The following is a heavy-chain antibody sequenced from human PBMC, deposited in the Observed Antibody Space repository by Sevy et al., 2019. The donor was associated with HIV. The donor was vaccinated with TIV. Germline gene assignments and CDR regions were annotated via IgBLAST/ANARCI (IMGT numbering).Heavy chain of an antibody. Sequence: GGSLRLSCAASGFSVSDTYMSWVRQAPGKGLEWVSVIYSGDKTYHADSVKGRFTISRDSSKNTIYLQLNSLRTEDTXXXXXXXXXXXXXXXXXXXXXGNAFDIWGQGTMVTVSS. CDR1: GFSVSDTY. J-gene: IGHJ3*02. V-gene: IGHV3-53*01. CDR2: IYSGDKT. CDR3: XXXXXXXXXXXXXXXXGNAFDI.